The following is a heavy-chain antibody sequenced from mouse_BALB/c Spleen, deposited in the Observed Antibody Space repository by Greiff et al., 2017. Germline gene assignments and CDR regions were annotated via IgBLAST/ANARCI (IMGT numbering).Heavy chain of an antibody. CDR2: ISYDGSN. J-gene: IGHJ1*01. Sequence: EVQLVESGPGLVKPSQSLSLTCSVTGYSITSGYYWNWIRQFPGNKLEWMGYISYDGSNNYNPSLKNRISITRDTSKNQFFLKLNSVTTEDTATYYCARPYYYGSSYWYFDVWGAGTTVTVSS. V-gene: IGHV3-6*02. D-gene: IGHD1-1*01. CDR1: GYSITSGYY. CDR3: ARPYYYGSSYWYFDV.